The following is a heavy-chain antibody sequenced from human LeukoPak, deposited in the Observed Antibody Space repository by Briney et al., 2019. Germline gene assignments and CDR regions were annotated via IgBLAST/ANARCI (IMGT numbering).Heavy chain of an antibody. CDR3: ARRSGSGFDY. CDR2: IKQDGSEK. CDR1: GFTFRSYW. Sequence: PGGSLRLSCAASGFTFRSYWMTWVRQAPGKGLEWVANIKQDGSEKYYVDSVKGRFTISRDNAKNSLYLQMNSLRAEDTAVYYCARRSGSGFDYWGQGTLVTVSS. J-gene: IGHJ4*02. D-gene: IGHD6-25*01. V-gene: IGHV3-7*05.